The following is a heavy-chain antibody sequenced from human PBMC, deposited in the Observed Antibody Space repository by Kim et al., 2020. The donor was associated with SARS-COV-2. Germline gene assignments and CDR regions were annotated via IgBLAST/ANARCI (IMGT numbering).Heavy chain of an antibody. J-gene: IGHJ4*02. D-gene: IGHD6-25*01. Sequence: SQTLSLTCAISGDSVSSNSVAWNWIRQSPSRGLEWLGRTYYRSKWYIDYAVSVKGRATINPDTSKNQFSLHLNSVTPEDTAVYYCAGGYRISGWPGAWGQGTLVTASS. CDR2: TYYRSKWYI. CDR1: GDSVSSNSVA. V-gene: IGHV6-1*01. CDR3: AGGYRISGWPGA.